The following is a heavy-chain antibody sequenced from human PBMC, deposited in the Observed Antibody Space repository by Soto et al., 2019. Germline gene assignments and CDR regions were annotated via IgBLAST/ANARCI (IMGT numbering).Heavy chain of an antibody. Sequence: GSLRLSCAASGFTFMSYSMNWGLQAPGKGLEWVSSISSASNYIYSADSVKGRFTISRDNAKNSLFLQMDGLRAEDTAVYYCVAQTHALTTGDYFQHWRHAAPGT. CDR2: ISSASNYI. CDR3: VAQTHALTTGDYFQH. D-gene: IGHD2-8*01. V-gene: IGHV3-21*01. CDR1: GFTFMSYS. J-gene: IGHJ1*01.